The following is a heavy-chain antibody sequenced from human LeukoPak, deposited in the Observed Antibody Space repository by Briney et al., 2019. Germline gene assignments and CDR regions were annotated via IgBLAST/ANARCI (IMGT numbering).Heavy chain of an antibody. D-gene: IGHD3-10*01. CDR1: GYTFTSYG. CDR3: ARDAYYGSGSDTPFDY. V-gene: IGHV1-18*01. J-gene: IGHJ4*02. CDR2: ISAYNGNT. Sequence: ASVKVSCKASGYTFTSYGISWVRQAPGQGLEWMGWISAYNGNTNYAQKLQGRVTMTTDTSTSTAYMELRSLRSDDTAVYYCARDAYYGSGSDTPFDYWGQGTLVTVSS.